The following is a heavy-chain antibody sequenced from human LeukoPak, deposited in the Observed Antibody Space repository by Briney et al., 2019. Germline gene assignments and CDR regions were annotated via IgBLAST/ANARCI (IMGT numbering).Heavy chain of an antibody. CDR2: INWNGGST. V-gene: IGHV3-20*04. J-gene: IGHJ4*02. D-gene: IGHD2-15*01. CDR3: ARRDIVVVVSASDY. CDR1: GFIFDDYG. Sequence: PGGSLRLSCAAFGFIFDDYGMSWVRQAPGKGLEWVSGINWNGGSTGYADSVKGRFTMSRDNSKNTVYLQMNSLRVDDTAVYYCARRDIVVVVSASDYWGQGTLVTVSS.